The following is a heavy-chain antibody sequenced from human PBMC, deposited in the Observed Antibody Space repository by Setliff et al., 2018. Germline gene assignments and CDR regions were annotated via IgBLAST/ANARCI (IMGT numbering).Heavy chain of an antibody. CDR2: ISPGGST. CDR1: GGGWSFSAYY. V-gene: IGHV4-34*01. D-gene: IGHD3-3*01. Sequence: PSETLSLPCGVSGGGWSFSAYYWSWIRQPPGKGLEWIGEISPGGSTIYNPSLRSRVTMSVDTAKNRFSLNLSSVTAADPAVYYCARMSGFLYMDVWGKGTTVTVSS. J-gene: IGHJ6*03. CDR3: ARMSGFLYMDV.